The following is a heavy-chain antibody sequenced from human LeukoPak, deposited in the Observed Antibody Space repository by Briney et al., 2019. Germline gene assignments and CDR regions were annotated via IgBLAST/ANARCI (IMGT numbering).Heavy chain of an antibody. CDR2: ISGSGDNM. D-gene: IGHD3-22*01. V-gene: IGHV3-23*01. J-gene: IGHJ4*02. CDR3: AHYDSSGYYNY. CDR1: KFTFNNYA. Sequence: GGSLRLSCLASKFTFNNYAMTWVRQAPGKGLEWVSSISGSGDNMDYADSVKGRFTISRDNSENTLYLQMNSLRGEDTAVYYCAHYDSSGYYNYWGQGTLVTVSS.